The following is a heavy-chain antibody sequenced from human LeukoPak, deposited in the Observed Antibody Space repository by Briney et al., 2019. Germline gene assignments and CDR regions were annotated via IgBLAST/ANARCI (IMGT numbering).Heavy chain of an antibody. V-gene: IGHV3-23*01. CDR1: GFTFSSYA. Sequence: PGGSLRLSCAASGFTFSSYAMSWVRQAPGKGLEWVSAISGSGGSTYYADSVKGRFTISRDNAENSLYLQMNGLRAEDTAVYYCARDLYYYGSGSYVPGLPDYWGQGTLVTVSS. D-gene: IGHD3-10*01. CDR3: ARDLYYYGSGSYVPGLPDY. J-gene: IGHJ4*02. CDR2: ISGSGGST.